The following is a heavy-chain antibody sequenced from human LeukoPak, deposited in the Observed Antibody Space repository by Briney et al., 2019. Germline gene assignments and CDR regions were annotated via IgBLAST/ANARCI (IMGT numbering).Heavy chain of an antibody. CDR2: IYYSGST. CDR3: ARGDWKYGDFDR. Sequence: SETLSLTCTVSGGSISSYYWSWIRQAPGKGLEWIGYIYYSGSTNYDPSLKSRVTISVDTSKNQFSLKLSSVTAADTAVYYCARGDWKYGDFDRWGQGTLVTVSS. CDR1: GGSISSYY. J-gene: IGHJ4*02. D-gene: IGHD1-7*01. V-gene: IGHV4-59*01.